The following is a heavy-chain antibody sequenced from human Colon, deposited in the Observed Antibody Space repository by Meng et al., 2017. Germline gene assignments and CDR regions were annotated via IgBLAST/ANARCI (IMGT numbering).Heavy chain of an antibody. J-gene: IGHJ4*02. CDR2: IYYSGST. V-gene: IGHV4-39*07. CDR3: ARTAAAAWSHDY. D-gene: IGHD6-13*01. Sequence: SETLSLTCTVSGGSISSSSYYWGWIRQPPGKGLEWIGSIYYSGSTYYNPSLKSRVTISGDTSKNQFSLKLSSVTAADTAVYYCARTAAAAWSHDYWGQGTLVTVSS. CDR1: GGSISSSSYY.